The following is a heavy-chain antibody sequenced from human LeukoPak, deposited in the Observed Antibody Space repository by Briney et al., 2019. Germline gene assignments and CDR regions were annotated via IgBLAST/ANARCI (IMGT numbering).Heavy chain of an antibody. J-gene: IGHJ4*02. CDR2: IIPIFGTA. V-gene: IGHV1-69*13. Sequence: ASVKVSCKVSGYTLTELSMHWVRQAPGQGLEWMGGIIPIFGTANYAQKFQGRVTITADESTSTAYMELSSLRSEDTAVYYCATYDYVWEQFDYWGQGTLVTVSS. D-gene: IGHD3-16*01. CDR1: GYTLTELS. CDR3: ATYDYVWEQFDY.